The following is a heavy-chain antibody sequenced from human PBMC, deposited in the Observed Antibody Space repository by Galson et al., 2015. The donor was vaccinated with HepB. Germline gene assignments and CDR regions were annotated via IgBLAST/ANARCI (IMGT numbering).Heavy chain of an antibody. J-gene: IGHJ6*02. V-gene: IGHV3-21*01. CDR3: ARGHAMDV. Sequence: SLRLSCAASGFTFSTYSMNWVRQAPGKGPEWVAHITSSSSYILYADSVKGRFTISRDNAKNSLYLQMNSLRAEDTAVYYCARGHAMDVWGQGTTVTVSS. CDR1: GFTFSTYS. CDR2: ITSSSSYI.